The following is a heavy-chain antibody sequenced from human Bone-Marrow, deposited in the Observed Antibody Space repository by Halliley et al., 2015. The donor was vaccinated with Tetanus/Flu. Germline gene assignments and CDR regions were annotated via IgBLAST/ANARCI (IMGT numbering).Heavy chain of an antibody. V-gene: IGHV3-21*06. J-gene: IGHJ4*02. CDR3: ARDPAVVVQWVAGTGYPFDY. Sequence: SLRLSCAASRFDFSTHSMNWVRQAPGKGLEWVSSISGSGAYTFYADSVKGRFTISRDNAKNSLYLQMNSLRAEDTAIYYCARDPAVVVQWVAGTGYPFDYWGQGTLVTVSS. CDR1: RFDFSTHS. D-gene: IGHD6-19*01. CDR2: ISGSGAYT.